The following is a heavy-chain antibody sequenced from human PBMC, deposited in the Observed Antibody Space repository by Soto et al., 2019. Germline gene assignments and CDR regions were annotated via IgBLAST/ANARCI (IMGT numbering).Heavy chain of an antibody. V-gene: IGHV4-31*03. J-gene: IGHJ2*01. CDR1: GGSISSGGYY. CDR2: IYYSGST. Sequence: QVQLQESGPGLVKPSQTLSLTCTVSGGSISSGGYYWSWIRQHPGKGLEWIGYIYYSGSTYYNPSLKSRVTLPVDTSKNQFSLKLSSVTAADTAVYYCARSYTRAHFDWLLPTAPDWYFDLWGRGTLVTVSS. CDR3: ARSYTRAHFDWLLPTAPDWYFDL. D-gene: IGHD3-9*01.